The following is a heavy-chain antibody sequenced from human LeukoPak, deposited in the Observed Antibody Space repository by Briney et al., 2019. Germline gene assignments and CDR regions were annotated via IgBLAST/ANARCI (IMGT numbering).Heavy chain of an antibody. CDR2: IIPIFGTA. D-gene: IGHD6-13*01. Sequence: ASVKVSCKASGGTFSSYAISWVRQAPGQGLEWMGGIIPIFGTANYAQKFQGRVTITADKSTSTAYMELSSLRSDDTVVYYCAATGYSSSWWGGYYYYYMDVWGKGTTVTVSS. J-gene: IGHJ6*03. CDR3: AATGYSSSWWGGYYYYYMDV. CDR1: GGTFSSYA. V-gene: IGHV1-69*06.